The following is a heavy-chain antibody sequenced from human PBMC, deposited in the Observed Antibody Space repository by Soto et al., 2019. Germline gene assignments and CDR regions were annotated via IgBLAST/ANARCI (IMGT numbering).Heavy chain of an antibody. J-gene: IGHJ4*02. CDR2: ISYDGSNK. V-gene: IGHV3-30-3*01. Sequence: ESGGGVVQPGRSLRLSCAASGFTFSSYAMHWVRQAQGKGLEWVAVISYDGSNKYYADSVKGRFTISRDNSKNTLYLQMNSLRAEDTAVYYCAREGLVAAFDYLGQGTLVTVSA. CDR3: AREGLVAAFDY. D-gene: IGHD5-12*01. CDR1: GFTFSSYA.